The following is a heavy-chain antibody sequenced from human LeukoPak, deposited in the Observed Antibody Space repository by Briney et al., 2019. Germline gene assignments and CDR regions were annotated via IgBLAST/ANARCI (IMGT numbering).Heavy chain of an antibody. Sequence: PGGSLRLSCAASGFPFSSYSMSWVRQAPGKGLEWVSTIDSTTGGSYYADSVKGRFIISRDNSQNTLYLQLNSLRADDTAVYYCAKVNYYELYFWGQGTLVTVSS. CDR1: GFPFSSYS. V-gene: IGHV3-23*01. J-gene: IGHJ4*02. CDR3: AKVNYYELYF. D-gene: IGHD3-22*01. CDR2: IDSTTGGS.